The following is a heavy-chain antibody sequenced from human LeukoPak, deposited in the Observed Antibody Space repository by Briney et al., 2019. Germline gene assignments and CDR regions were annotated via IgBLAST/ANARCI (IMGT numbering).Heavy chain of an antibody. V-gene: IGHV3-23*01. J-gene: IGHJ4*02. CDR1: GFTFSSYA. Sequence: GGSLRLSCAVSGFTFSSYAMNWVRQAPGKGLEWVSVISHSGGSTNYADSAKGRFTISRDNSKKTLYLQMNSLRAEDTAVYYCAKGRDYFDYWGQGTLVTVSS. CDR3: AKGRDYFDY. CDR2: ISHSGGST.